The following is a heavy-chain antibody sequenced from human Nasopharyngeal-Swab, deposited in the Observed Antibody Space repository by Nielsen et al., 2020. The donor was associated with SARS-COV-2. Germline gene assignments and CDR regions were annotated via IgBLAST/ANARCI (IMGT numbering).Heavy chain of an antibody. CDR2: ISAYNGNT. J-gene: IGHJ4*02. Sequence: ASVKVSCKASGYTFTSYGIIWVRQAPAQGLEGMGWISAYNGNTNYAQKLQGRVTMTTDTSTSTAYMELRSLRSDDTAVYYCARAVFLTRKVAAAGTLGDYWGQGTLVTVSS. CDR3: ARAVFLTRKVAAAGTLGDY. CDR1: GYTFTSYG. D-gene: IGHD6-13*01. V-gene: IGHV1-18*01.